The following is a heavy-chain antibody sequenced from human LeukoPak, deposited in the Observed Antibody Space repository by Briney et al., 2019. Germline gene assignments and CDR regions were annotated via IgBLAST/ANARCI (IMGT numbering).Heavy chain of an antibody. Sequence: PGGSLRLSCAASGFTFSDYYMSWIRQAPGKGLEWVSYISSSGSTIYYADSVKGRFTISRDNAKNSLYLQMNSLRAEDTAVYYCARDHSGWSSRPDAFDIWGQGTMVTVSS. CDR2: ISSSGSTI. J-gene: IGHJ3*02. V-gene: IGHV3-11*01. CDR3: ARDHSGWSSRPDAFDI. CDR1: GFTFSDYY. D-gene: IGHD6-19*01.